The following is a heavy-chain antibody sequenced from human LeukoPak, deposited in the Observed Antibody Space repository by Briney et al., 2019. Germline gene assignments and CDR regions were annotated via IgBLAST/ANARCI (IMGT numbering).Heavy chain of an antibody. D-gene: IGHD3-10*01. V-gene: IGHV4-39*01. J-gene: IGHJ5*02. CDR2: VSHTGST. Sequence: PSETLSLTCTVSGASINTSNFYWGWIRQPPGKGLESIGSVSHTGSTYSNPSLNSRVTISVDTSKNQFSLKLGSVTAADTAVYYCARQGTMTRGGYWLDPWGKGTLVTVSS. CDR3: ARQGTMTRGGYWLDP. CDR1: GASINTSNFY.